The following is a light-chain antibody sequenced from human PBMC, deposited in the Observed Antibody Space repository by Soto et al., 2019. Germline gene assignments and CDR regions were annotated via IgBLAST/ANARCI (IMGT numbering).Light chain of an antibody. J-gene: IGLJ1*01. CDR2: SNN. CDR1: SSNIGSNT. Sequence: QSVLTQPPSASGTPGQRVTISCSGSSSNIGSNTVNWYQQLPGTAPKLLIYSNNQRPSGVPDRFSGSKSGTSASLAISGLQSDDEADYYCAAWDDSLNEVFGTGTKVTVL. CDR3: AAWDDSLNEV. V-gene: IGLV1-44*01.